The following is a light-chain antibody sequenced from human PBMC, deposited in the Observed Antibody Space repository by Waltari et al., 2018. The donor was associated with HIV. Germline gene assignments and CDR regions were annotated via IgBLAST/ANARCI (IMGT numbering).Light chain of an antibody. J-gene: IGKJ1*01. Sequence: DTQMTQSTSPLSASVADRVTITCRASQGISDYLAWYQQKPGKVPKLLIFAASTLQSGVPSRFSGSGSGTDFTLTISSLQPEDVATYYCQKYNSAPRTFGQGTKVEIK. V-gene: IGKV1-27*01. CDR3: QKYNSAPRT. CDR1: QGISDY. CDR2: AAS.